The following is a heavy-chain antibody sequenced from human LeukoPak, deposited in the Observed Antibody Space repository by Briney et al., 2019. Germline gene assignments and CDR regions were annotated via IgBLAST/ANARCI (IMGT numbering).Heavy chain of an antibody. D-gene: IGHD1-1*01. Sequence: GGSLRLSCAASGFTFSDYGVNWVRQAPGKGLEWVSYISSSGINIYYADSVRGRFTISRDNAKNTVFLQMNSLRAEDTAVYYCARGSADDDDKWIDPWGQGTLVTVSS. CDR2: ISSSGINI. V-gene: IGHV3-48*04. CDR3: ARGSADDDDKWIDP. CDR1: GFTFSDYG. J-gene: IGHJ5*02.